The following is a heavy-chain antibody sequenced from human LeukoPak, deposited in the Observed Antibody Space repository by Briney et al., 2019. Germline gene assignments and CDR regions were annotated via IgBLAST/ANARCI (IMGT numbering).Heavy chain of an antibody. CDR1: GGSISSNNG. CDR3: ARDRRGGSSWSKESNFDF. CDR2: IYHSGTT. J-gene: IGHJ4*02. V-gene: IGHV4-4*01. D-gene: IGHD6-13*01. Sequence: SGTLSLTCAVSGGSISSNNGWSWVRQPPGKGLEWMGEIYHSGTTNYSPSLKSRLTISVDKSKNQFSLRLNSVTAADTAVYCCARDRRGGSSWSKESNFDFWGQGTLVTVSS.